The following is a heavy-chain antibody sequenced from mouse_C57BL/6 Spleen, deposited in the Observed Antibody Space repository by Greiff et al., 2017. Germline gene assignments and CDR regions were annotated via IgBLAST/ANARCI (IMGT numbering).Heavy chain of an antibody. CDR3: ARHYDYAFAY. CDR2: ISSGGSYT. D-gene: IGHD2-4*01. Sequence: EVHLVESGGDLVKPGGSLKLSCAASGFTFSSYGMSWVRQTPDKRLEWVATISSGGSYTYYPDSVKGRFTISRDNAKNTLYLQMSSLKSEDTAMYYCARHYDYAFAYWGQGTLVTVSA. CDR1: GFTFSSYG. V-gene: IGHV5-6*01. J-gene: IGHJ3*01.